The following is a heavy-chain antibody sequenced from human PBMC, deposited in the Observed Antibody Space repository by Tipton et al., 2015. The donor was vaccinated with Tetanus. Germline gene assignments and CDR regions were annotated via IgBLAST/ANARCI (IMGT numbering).Heavy chain of an antibody. D-gene: IGHD5-24*01. CDR2: ISHDGGYK. CDR3: ARGGRDAYNNPLGAFDV. CDR1: GFTFSSYG. J-gene: IGHJ3*01. Sequence: SLRLSCEVSGFTFSSYGMHWVRRAPGKELEWVADISHDGGYKYYADSVQGRFTISRDNSKNTLYLQMNSLRAEDTAVYYCARGGRDAYNNPLGAFDVCGRGTTVTVSS. V-gene: IGHV3-30*03.